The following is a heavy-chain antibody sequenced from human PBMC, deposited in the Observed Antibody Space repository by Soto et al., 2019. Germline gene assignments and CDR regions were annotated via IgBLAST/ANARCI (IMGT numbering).Heavy chain of an antibody. CDR1: GFTFSSYA. J-gene: IGHJ4*02. V-gene: IGHV3-23*01. CDR3: AYKRLFGELPKDY. Sequence: EVQLLESGGGLVQPGGSLRLSCAASGFTFSSYAMSWVRQAPGKGLEWVSAISGSGGSTYYVDSVKGRFTISRDNSKITLYLQMNSLRAEDTAVYYCAYKRLFGELPKDYWGQGTLVTVSS. CDR2: ISGSGGST. D-gene: IGHD3-10*02.